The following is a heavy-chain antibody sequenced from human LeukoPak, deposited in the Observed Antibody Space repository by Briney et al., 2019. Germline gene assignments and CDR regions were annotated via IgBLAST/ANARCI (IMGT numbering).Heavy chain of an antibody. CDR1: GGSLTTVY. D-gene: IGHD3-22*01. CDR2: IYYTGST. CDR3: ARASGGYYNIWFDP. Sequence: SQTLSPTRTLSGGSLTTVYWSWVRQPPGNGLYWMGYIYYTGSTNYNPSLKSRVTISVDTSKNQFSLNLNSVTAADTAVYYCARASGGYYNIWFDPWGQGTLVTVSS. J-gene: IGHJ5*02. V-gene: IGHV4-59*01.